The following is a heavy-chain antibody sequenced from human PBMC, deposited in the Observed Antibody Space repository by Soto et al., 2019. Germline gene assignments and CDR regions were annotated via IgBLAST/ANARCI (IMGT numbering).Heavy chain of an antibody. CDR2: IYHSGST. D-gene: IGHD3-10*01. CDR3: ARSITPYYFDY. Sequence: QLQLQESGSGLVKPSQTLSLTCAVSGGSISSGGYSWSWIRQPPGKGLEWIGYIYHSGSTYYNPSLKSRVTISVDRSKNQFSLKLSSVTAADTAVYYCARSITPYYFDYWGQGTLVTVSS. CDR1: GGSISSGGYS. J-gene: IGHJ4*02. V-gene: IGHV4-30-2*01.